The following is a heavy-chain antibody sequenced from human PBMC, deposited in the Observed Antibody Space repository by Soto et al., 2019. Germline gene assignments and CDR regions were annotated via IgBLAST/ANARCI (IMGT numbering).Heavy chain of an antibody. CDR1: GFTFSSYG. V-gene: IGHV3-33*01. J-gene: IGHJ6*02. Sequence: QVQLVESGGGVVQPGRSLRLSCAASGFTFSSYGMHWVRQAPGKGLEWVAVIWYDGSNKYYADSVKGRFTISRDNSKNTLYLQMNSLRAEDTAVYYWARDQGRYGDLTPYYYYYGMDVWGQGTTVTVSS. D-gene: IGHD4-17*01. CDR3: ARDQGRYGDLTPYYYYYGMDV. CDR2: IWYDGSNK.